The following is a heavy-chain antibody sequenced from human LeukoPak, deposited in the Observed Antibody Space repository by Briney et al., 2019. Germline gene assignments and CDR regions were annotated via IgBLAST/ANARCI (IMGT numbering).Heavy chain of an antibody. J-gene: IGHJ4*02. Sequence: GGSLRLSCAASGFTFSSYSMNWVRQAPGKGLEWVSSISSSSSYIYYADSVKGRFTISRDNAKNSLYLQMNSLRAEDTAVYYCARSFRYCSGGSCYAEPANFDYWGQGTLVTVSS. V-gene: IGHV3-21*04. CDR3: ARSFRYCSGGSCYAEPANFDY. D-gene: IGHD2-15*01. CDR1: GFTFSSYS. CDR2: ISSSSSYI.